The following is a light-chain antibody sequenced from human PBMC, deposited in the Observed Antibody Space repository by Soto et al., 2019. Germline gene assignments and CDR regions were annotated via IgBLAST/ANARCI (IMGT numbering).Light chain of an antibody. CDR1: QSVSSSY. J-gene: IGKJ1*01. CDR2: GAS. CDR3: QQYGSSQT. Sequence: EIVLTQSPGTLSLSPGERDTLSCRASQSVSSSYLAWYQQKPGQAPRLLIYGASSRATGIPDRFSGSGSGTDFALTISRLEPEDFAVYYCQQYGSSQTFGQGTKVDI. V-gene: IGKV3-20*01.